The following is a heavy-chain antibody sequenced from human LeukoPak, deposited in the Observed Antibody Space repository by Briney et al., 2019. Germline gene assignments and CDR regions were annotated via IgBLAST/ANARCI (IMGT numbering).Heavy chain of an antibody. Sequence: GASMKVSCKASGGTFSSYAISWVRQAPGQGLEWMGGIIPIFGTANYAQKFQGRVTITADKSTSTAYMELSSLRSEDTAVYYCARGYYGDYNFDYWGQGTLVTVSS. V-gene: IGHV1-69*06. CDR3: ARGYYGDYNFDY. CDR2: IIPIFGTA. CDR1: GGTFSSYA. D-gene: IGHD4-17*01. J-gene: IGHJ4*02.